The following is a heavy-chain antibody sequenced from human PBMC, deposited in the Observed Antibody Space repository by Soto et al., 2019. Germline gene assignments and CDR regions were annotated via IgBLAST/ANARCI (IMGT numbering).Heavy chain of an antibody. V-gene: IGHV1-3*01. CDR3: ARGPGGPDGPGDY. Sequence: SGYTFTNYAMHWVRQAPGQRLEWMGWINAGNGNTKYSQKFQGRVTITRDTSASTAYMDLSSLRSEDTAVYYCARGPGGPDGPGDYWGQGTLVTVSS. J-gene: IGHJ4*02. D-gene: IGHD2-15*01. CDR1: GYTFTNYA. CDR2: INAGNGNT.